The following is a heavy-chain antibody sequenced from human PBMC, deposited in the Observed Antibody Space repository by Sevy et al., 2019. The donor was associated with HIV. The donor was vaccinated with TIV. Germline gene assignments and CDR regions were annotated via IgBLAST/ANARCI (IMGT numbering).Heavy chain of an antibody. CDR1: GFTFSLYA. V-gene: IGHV3-23*01. Sequence: GGSLRLSCAASGFTFSLYAMSWVRQAPGKGLEWVSAIGGNDGTTYYADSVKGRSTISRDNAKNTLYLQMNSLRDEDTAVYYCASIYCSGGRCFLGALDVWGQGTMVTVS. D-gene: IGHD2-15*01. CDR3: ASIYCSGGRCFLGALDV. J-gene: IGHJ3*01. CDR2: IGGNDGTT.